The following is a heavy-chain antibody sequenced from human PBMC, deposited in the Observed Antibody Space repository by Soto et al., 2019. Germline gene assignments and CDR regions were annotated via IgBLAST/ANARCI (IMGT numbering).Heavy chain of an antibody. CDR2: ISYDGSNK. D-gene: IGHD1-1*01. J-gene: IGHJ6*02. CDR1: GFTFSSYA. V-gene: IGHV3-30-3*01. Sequence: QVQLVESGGGVVQPGRSLRLSCAASGFTFSSYAMHWVRQAPGKGLEWVAVISYDGSNKYYADSVKGRFTISRDNSKNTLYLQMNSLRAEVTAVYYCARNNDYYYGMDVWGQGTTVTVSS. CDR3: ARNNDYYYGMDV.